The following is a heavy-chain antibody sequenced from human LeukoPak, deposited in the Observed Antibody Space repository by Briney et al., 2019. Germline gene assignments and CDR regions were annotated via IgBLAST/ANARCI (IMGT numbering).Heavy chain of an antibody. Sequence: PSETLSLTCTVSGGSISSTIYYWGWIRQPPGKGLEWIGSIYHSGSTYYNPSLKSRVTISVDTSKNQFSLKLSSVTAADTAVYYCAERNPFNAFDIWGQGTMVTVSS. J-gene: IGHJ3*02. V-gene: IGHV4-39*07. CDR3: AERNPFNAFDI. CDR2: IYHSGST. CDR1: GGSISSTIYY.